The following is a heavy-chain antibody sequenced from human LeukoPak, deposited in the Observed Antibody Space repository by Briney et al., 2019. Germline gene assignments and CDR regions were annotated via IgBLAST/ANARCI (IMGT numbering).Heavy chain of an antibody. CDR1: RFTFSSYG. Sequence: GGSVRLSCAASRFTFSSYGMHWVRQAPGKGLEWVAYIRYDGSNKYYADSVKGRFTISRDNSKNTLYLQMKSLRAKDTAVYYCSCYGDYGLHDYWGQRTLVTVSS. CDR2: IRYDGSNK. D-gene: IGHD4-17*01. J-gene: IGHJ4*02. V-gene: IGHV3-30*02. CDR3: SCYGDYGLHDY.